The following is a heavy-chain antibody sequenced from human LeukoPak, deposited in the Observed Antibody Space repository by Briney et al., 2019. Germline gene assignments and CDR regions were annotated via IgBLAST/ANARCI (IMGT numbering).Heavy chain of an antibody. CDR1: GYPFTGYY. CDR2: INPNSGFT. V-gene: IGHV1-2*02. J-gene: IGHJ4*02. CDR3: ARLAGCSSSSCRSFVY. Sequence: ASVKVSCKASGYPFTGYYLHWVRQAPGQGLEWMGWINPNSGFTNYAQKFQGRVTMTRDTSISTAYMELSRLRSDDTAVYYCARLAGCSSSSCRSFVYWGQGTLVTVSS. D-gene: IGHD2-2*01.